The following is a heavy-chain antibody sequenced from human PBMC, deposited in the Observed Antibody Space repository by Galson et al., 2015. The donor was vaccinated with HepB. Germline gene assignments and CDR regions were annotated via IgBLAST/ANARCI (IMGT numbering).Heavy chain of an antibody. D-gene: IGHD3-22*01. CDR3: ARDLRWGPVVVVVTIPGDY. CDR2: ISYDGSNK. CDR1: GFTFSSYA. Sequence: SLRLSCAASGFTFSSYAMHWVRQAPGKGLEWVAVISYDGSNKYYADSVKGRFTISRDNSKNTLYLQMNSLRAEDTAVYYCARDLRWGPVVVVVTIPGDYWGQGTLVTVSS. J-gene: IGHJ4*02. V-gene: IGHV3-30*04.